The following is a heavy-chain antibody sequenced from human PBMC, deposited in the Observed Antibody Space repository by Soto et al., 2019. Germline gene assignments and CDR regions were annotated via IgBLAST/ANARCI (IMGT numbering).Heavy chain of an antibody. CDR2: INHSGTT. D-gene: IGHD3-9*01. CDR3: ARKPIYHFFAGYYAVDY. V-gene: IGHV4-34*01. J-gene: IGHJ4*02. Sequence: QVQLRQWGAGLLKPSETLSLTCAVFGGSFSDYYWTWIRQPPGKGLEWIGEINHSGTTSYNPSLKSRLTISVDTSNNQFSLNLSSVTAADTAVYYCARKPIYHFFAGYYAVDYWGQGTLFTVSS. CDR1: GGSFSDYY.